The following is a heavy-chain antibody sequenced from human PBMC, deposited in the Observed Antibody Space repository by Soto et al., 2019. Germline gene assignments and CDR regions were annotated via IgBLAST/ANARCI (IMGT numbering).Heavy chain of an antibody. Sequence: SETLSLTCTVSGAFISGYYWSWIRQPAGKGLEWIGRIYTSGSTKYSPSLKSRATMSVDTSEKQFSLKLNSVTAADTAVYYCARESTVAGTDNWFDSWGQGTLVTVSS. CDR2: IYTSGST. V-gene: IGHV4-4*07. CDR1: GAFISGYY. D-gene: IGHD6-13*01. J-gene: IGHJ5*01. CDR3: ARESTVAGTDNWFDS.